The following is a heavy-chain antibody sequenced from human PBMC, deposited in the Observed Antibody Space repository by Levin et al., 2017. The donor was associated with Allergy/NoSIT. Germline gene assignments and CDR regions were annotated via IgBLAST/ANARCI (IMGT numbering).Heavy chain of an antibody. V-gene: IGHV3-21*01. Sequence: GGSLRLSCAASGFTFSSYTMNWVRQAPGKGLEWVSSITSSSYIYYADSVKGRFTISRDNAKNSLYLQMSSLRAEDTAVYYCARDQYGDYGFDYWGQGTLVTVSS. CDR3: ARDQYGDYGFDY. CDR1: GFTFSSYT. D-gene: IGHD4-17*01. J-gene: IGHJ4*02. CDR2: ITSSSYI.